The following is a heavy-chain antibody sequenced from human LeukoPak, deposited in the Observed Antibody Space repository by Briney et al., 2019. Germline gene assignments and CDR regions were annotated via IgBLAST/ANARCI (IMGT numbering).Heavy chain of an antibody. CDR3: ARGYQLLWGGWFDP. CDR2: INHSGTT. CDR1: GGSCSGYY. D-gene: IGHD2-2*01. V-gene: IGHV4-34*01. J-gene: IGHJ5*02. Sequence: SETLTLTCAVYGGSCSGYYWSWIRQPPGKELEWIGEINHSGTTNYNPSLKSRVTISVDTSKNQFSLKLNSVTAADTAVYYCARGYQLLWGGWFDPWGQGTLVTVSS.